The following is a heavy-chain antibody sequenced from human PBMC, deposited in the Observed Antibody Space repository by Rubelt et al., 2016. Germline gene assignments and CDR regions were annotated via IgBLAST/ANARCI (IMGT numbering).Heavy chain of an antibody. D-gene: IGHD3-10*01. Sequence: QVQLQESGPGLVKPSETLSLTCTVSGYSISSGYYWGWIRQPPGKGLEWIGSIYHSGSTYYNPSLKSRVTISLDTSKNQVSLKLSSVTAADTAVYYCARGTMGYYYYYGMDVWGQGTTVTVSS. J-gene: IGHJ6*02. CDR1: GYSISSGYY. CDR2: IYHSGST. CDR3: ARGTMGYYYYYGMDV. V-gene: IGHV4-38-2*02.